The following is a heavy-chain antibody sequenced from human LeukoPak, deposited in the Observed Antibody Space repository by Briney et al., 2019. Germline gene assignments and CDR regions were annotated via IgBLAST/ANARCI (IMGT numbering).Heavy chain of an antibody. CDR2: ISFDGTNK. CDR1: GFAFSNYG. J-gene: IGHJ4*02. Sequence: PGGSLRLSCAASGFAFSNYGMHWVRQAPGQGLEWVAVISFDGTNKYYADSLKGRFTISRDNSKNTVYLQMNSLGPEDTAVYYCARDGGRATIVRGIIIMSVGDFWGQGALVTVST. D-gene: IGHD3-10*01. CDR3: ARDGGRATIVRGIIIMSVGDF. V-gene: IGHV3-30*03.